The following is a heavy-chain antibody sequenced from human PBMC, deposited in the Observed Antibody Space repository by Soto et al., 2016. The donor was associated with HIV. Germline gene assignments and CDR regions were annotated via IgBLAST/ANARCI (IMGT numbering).Heavy chain of an antibody. Sequence: AASGFTFSSYAMSWVRQAPGKGLEWVSAISGSGGSTYYADSVKGRFTISRDNSKNTLYLQMNSLRAEDTAVYYCAKAEGYCSSTSCYELDWGQGTLVTVSS. V-gene: IGHV3-23*01. J-gene: IGHJ4*02. D-gene: IGHD2-2*01. CDR3: AKAEGYCSSTSCYELD. CDR1: GFTFSSYA. CDR2: ISGSGGST.